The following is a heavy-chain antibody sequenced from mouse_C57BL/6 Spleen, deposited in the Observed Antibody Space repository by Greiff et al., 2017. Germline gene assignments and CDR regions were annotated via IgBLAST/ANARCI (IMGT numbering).Heavy chain of an antibody. CDR3: GKKDDYDEDIDV. V-gene: IGHV2-5*01. J-gene: IGHJ1*03. D-gene: IGHD2-4*01. Sequence: QVQLKESGPGLVQPSQCLSITCTVSGFSLTSYGVHWVRQSPGKGLEWLGVIWSGGSTDYNAAFLYRLSITKDNSTNQVFFKMNSLQADDTAIYYCGKKDDYDEDIDVWGTGTAVTVSS. CDR1: GFSLTSYG. CDR2: IWSGGST.